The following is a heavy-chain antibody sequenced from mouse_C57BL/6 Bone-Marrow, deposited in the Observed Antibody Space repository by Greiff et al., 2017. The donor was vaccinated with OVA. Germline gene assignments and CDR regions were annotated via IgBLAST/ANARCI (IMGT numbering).Heavy chain of an antibody. Sequence: QVHVKQPGAELVKPGASVKLSCKASGYTFTSYWMHWVKQRPGQGLEWIGMIHPNSGSTNYNEKFKSKATLTVDKSSSTAYMQLSSLTSEDSAVYYCARYGWLLSWFAYWGQGTLVTVSA. CDR1: GYTFTSYW. CDR2: IHPNSGST. D-gene: IGHD2-3*01. J-gene: IGHJ3*01. CDR3: ARYGWLLSWFAY. V-gene: IGHV1-64*01.